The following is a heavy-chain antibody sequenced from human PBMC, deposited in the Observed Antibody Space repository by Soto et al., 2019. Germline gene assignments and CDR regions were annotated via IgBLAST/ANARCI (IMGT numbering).Heavy chain of an antibody. Sequence: PGGSLRLSCAASGFTFSSYAMSWVRLAPGKGLEWVSGITGSGAITYYTDSVKGRFTISRDNSKNTLYLQMHSLRAEDTAVYYCARDVWETTSMYYGLDVWSLGTTVTVSS. CDR2: ITGSGAIT. CDR3: ARDVWETTSMYYGLDV. D-gene: IGHD1-26*01. J-gene: IGHJ6*02. CDR1: GFTFSSYA. V-gene: IGHV3-23*01.